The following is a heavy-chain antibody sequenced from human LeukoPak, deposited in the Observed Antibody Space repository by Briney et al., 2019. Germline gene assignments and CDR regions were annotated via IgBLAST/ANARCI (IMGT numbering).Heavy chain of an antibody. D-gene: IGHD2-2*02. Sequence: ASVKVSCKASGYTFTSYGISWVRQAPGQGLEWMGWISAYNGNTNYAQKLQGRATMTTDTSTSTAYMELRSLRSDDTAVYYCARDTYIVVVPAAIPSWYYYMDVWGKGTTVTVSS. CDR3: ARDTYIVVVPAAIPSWYYYMDV. J-gene: IGHJ6*03. CDR2: ISAYNGNT. CDR1: GYTFTSYG. V-gene: IGHV1-18*01.